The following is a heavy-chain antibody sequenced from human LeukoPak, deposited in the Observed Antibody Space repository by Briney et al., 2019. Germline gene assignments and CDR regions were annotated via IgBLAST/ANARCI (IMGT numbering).Heavy chain of an antibody. CDR3: AKSLRGYCSGGSCYSDFDY. V-gene: IGHV3-23*01. J-gene: IGHJ4*02. CDR1: GFTFSSYA. Sequence: PGGSLRLSCAASGFTFSSYAMNWVRQAPGKGLQWVSAISGSGGSTYYADSVKGRFTISRDNSKNTLYLQMNSLRAEDTAVYYCAKSLRGYCSGGSCYSDFDYWGQGTLVTVSS. CDR2: ISGSGGST. D-gene: IGHD2-15*01.